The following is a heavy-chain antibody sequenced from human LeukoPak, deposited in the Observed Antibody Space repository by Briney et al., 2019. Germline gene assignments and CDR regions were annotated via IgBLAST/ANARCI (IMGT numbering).Heavy chain of an antibody. V-gene: IGHV3-30*18. CDR2: ISYDGSNK. CDR3: AKDSEGSGWQYYYYGMDV. D-gene: IGHD6-19*01. CDR1: GFTFSSYG. Sequence: GGSLRLSCAASGFTFSSYGMHWVRQAPGKGLEWVAVISYDGSNKYYADSVKGRFTISRDNSKNTLYLQMNSLGAEDTAVYYCAKDSEGSGWQYYYYGMDVWGQGTTVTVSS. J-gene: IGHJ6*02.